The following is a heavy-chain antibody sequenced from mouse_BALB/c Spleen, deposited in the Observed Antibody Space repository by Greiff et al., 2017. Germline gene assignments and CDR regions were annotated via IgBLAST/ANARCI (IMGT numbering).Heavy chain of an antibody. CDR1: GYTFTDYN. Sequence: EVQLQQSGPELVKPGASVKISCKASGYTFTDYNMHWVKQSHGKSLEWIGYIYPYNGGTGYNQKFKSKATLTVDNSSSTAYMELRSLTSEDSAVYYCARSPLYGNYAPFAYWGQGTLVTVSA. CDR3: ARSPLYGNYAPFAY. V-gene: IGHV1S29*02. D-gene: IGHD2-1*01. J-gene: IGHJ3*01. CDR2: IYPYNGGT.